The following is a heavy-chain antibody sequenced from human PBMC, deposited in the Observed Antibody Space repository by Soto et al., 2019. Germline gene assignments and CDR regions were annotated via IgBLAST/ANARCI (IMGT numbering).Heavy chain of an antibody. D-gene: IGHD6-13*01. CDR2: IYYSGST. CDR3: ARISVGAAAGTWYFDY. V-gene: IGHV4-28*01. J-gene: IGHJ4*02. CDR1: GYSISSSNW. Sequence: SSETLSLTCAVSGYSISSSNWWGWIRQPPGKGLEWIGYIYYSGSTYYNPSLKSRVTMSVDTSKNQFSLKLSSVTAVDTAVYYCARISVGAAAGTWYFDYWGQGTLVTVSS.